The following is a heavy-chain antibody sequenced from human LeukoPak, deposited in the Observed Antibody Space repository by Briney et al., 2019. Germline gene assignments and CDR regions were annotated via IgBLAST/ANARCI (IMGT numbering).Heavy chain of an antibody. J-gene: IGHJ4*02. D-gene: IGHD5-18*01. Sequence: GGSLRLSCAASGFTFSSYGMSWVRQAPGKGLEWVSAISGSGGSTYYADSVKGRFTISRDNSKNTLYLQMNSLRAEDTAVYYCARVDTAMVTDYWGQGTLVTVSS. CDR2: ISGSGGST. CDR3: ARVDTAMVTDY. V-gene: IGHV3-23*01. CDR1: GFTFSSYG.